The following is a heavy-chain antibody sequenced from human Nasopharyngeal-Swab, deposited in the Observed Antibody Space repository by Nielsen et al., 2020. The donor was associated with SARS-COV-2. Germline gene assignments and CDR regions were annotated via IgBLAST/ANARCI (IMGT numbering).Heavy chain of an antibody. CDR3: AREGDIVATTYFDY. Sequence: WIRQPPGKGLEWIGDINHSGSNNYNPSIKSRVTISVDTSKNQFSLKLSSMTAADTAVYYCAREGDIVATTYFDYWGQGTLVTVSS. CDR2: INHSGSN. J-gene: IGHJ4*02. D-gene: IGHD5-12*01. V-gene: IGHV4-34*01.